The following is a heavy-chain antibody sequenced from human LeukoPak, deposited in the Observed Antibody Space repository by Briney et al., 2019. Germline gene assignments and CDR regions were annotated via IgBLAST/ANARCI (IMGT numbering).Heavy chain of an antibody. CDR1: GFTFDDYA. D-gene: IGHD6-13*01. Sequence: GRSLRLSCAASGFTFDDYAMHWVRQAPGKGLEWVSGISWNSGSIGYADSVKGRFTISRDNAKNSLYLQMNSLRAEDMALYYCAKDIRIAAAGRVPDAFDIWGQGTMVTVSS. CDR2: ISWNSGSI. V-gene: IGHV3-9*03. J-gene: IGHJ3*02. CDR3: AKDIRIAAAGRVPDAFDI.